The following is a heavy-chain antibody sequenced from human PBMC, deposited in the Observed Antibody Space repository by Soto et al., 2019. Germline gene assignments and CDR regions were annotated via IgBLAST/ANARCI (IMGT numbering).Heavy chain of an antibody. V-gene: IGHV4-59*08. CDR2: IYYSGST. Sequence: SETLSLTCTVSGGSISRYYWSWLRQPPGKGLEWIGYIYYSGSTNYNPSLKSRVTISVDTSKNQFSLKLSSVTAADTAVYYCARYGGYDSPYYFLDYWGQGSLVTGSS. J-gene: IGHJ4*02. CDR1: GGSISRYY. CDR3: ARYGGYDSPYYFLDY. D-gene: IGHD5-12*01.